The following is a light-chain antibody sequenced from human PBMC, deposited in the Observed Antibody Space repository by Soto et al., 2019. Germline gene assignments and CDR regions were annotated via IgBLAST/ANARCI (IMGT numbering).Light chain of an antibody. CDR3: QQYNNWPWT. J-gene: IGKJ1*01. CDR1: QSVSSN. V-gene: IGKV3-15*01. CDR2: CAS. Sequence: EIVMTQSPATLSVSPGERATLSCRASQSVSSNLAWYQQKPGQAPRLLIYCASTRATGIPARFSGSGSGTECTLTISSLQSEDFAVYYCQQYNNWPWTFGQGTKLEIK.